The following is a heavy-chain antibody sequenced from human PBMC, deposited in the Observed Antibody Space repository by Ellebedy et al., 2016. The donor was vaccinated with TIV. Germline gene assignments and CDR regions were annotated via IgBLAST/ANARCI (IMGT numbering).Heavy chain of an antibody. V-gene: IGHV4-39*01. D-gene: IGHD1-14*01. CDR1: GGSISTGDYY. J-gene: IGHJ4*02. CDR2: FFYGGMT. Sequence: SETLSLTCTVSGGSISTGDYYWGWIRQPPGKRLEWIGSFFYGGMTYYNPSLKSRVTISVDKSKNQFSLKVSSVTAADTAVYYCARRNLALFYFDYWGQGTLVTVSS. CDR3: ARRNLALFYFDY.